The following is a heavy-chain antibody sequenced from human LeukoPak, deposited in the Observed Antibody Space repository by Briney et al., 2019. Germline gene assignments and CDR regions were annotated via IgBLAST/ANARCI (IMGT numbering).Heavy chain of an antibody. J-gene: IGHJ6*03. CDR2: IYYSGTT. V-gene: IGHV4-59*11. Sequence: SETLSLTCTVSGGSLSSHYWSWLRQPPGKGLEWIGFIYYSGTTNYNPSLKSRVAISVDTSKNQFSLKLSSVTAADTAVYYCARDQGYDISRGYYYYYMDVWGKGTTVTISS. D-gene: IGHD3-9*01. CDR3: ARDQGYDISRGYYYYYMDV. CDR1: GGSLSSHY.